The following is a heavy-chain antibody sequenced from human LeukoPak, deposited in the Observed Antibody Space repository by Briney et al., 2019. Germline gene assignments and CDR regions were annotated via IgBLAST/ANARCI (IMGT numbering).Heavy chain of an antibody. CDR3: ATYSSAWRSFDY. CDR2: ISGDGGGT. V-gene: IGHV3-43*02. CDR1: GFTFSSYW. J-gene: IGHJ4*02. Sequence: PGGSLRLSCAASGFTFSSYWMTWVRQAPGKGLEWLSLISGDGGGTYYADSVKGRFTVSRDNSRNSLYLQMNSLTTEDTALYYCATYSSAWRSFDYWGQGTLVTVSS. D-gene: IGHD6-19*01.